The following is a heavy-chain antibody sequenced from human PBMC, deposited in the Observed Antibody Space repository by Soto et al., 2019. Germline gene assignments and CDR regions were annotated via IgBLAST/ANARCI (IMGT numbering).Heavy chain of an antibody. CDR1: GFTFSNDD. J-gene: IGHJ4*02. D-gene: IGHD5-12*01. Sequence: EVQLLESGGDLVQPGGSLRLSCVASGFTFSNDDLSWVRQASGKGLEWVSAITAGGFNTYYADSVKGRFTISRDNSKNTLYLQMTRLRAEDTAVYYCAKNIGGFSGYANFDYWGQGTLVTVSS. CDR3: AKNIGGFSGYANFDY. V-gene: IGHV3-23*01. CDR2: ITAGGFNT.